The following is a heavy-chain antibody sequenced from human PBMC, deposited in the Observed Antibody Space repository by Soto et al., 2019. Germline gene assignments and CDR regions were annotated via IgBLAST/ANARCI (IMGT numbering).Heavy chain of an antibody. J-gene: IGHJ6*02. CDR1: GGSISSGDYY. CDR3: ARVEGIVLVPAAIHYYYGMDV. V-gene: IGHV4-30-4*01. D-gene: IGHD2-2*01. Sequence: QVQLQESGPGLVKPSQTLSLTCTVSGGSISSGDYYWSWIRQPPGKGLEWIGYIYYSGSTYYNPSLKSRVTISVDTSKNQFSLKLSSVTAADTSVYYCARVEGIVLVPAAIHYYYGMDVWVQGTTVTVSS. CDR2: IYYSGST.